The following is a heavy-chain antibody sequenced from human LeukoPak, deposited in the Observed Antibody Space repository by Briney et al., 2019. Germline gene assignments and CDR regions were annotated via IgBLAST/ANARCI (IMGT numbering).Heavy chain of an antibody. CDR3: ASTALVATIVSPSGYYYGMDV. D-gene: IGHD5-12*01. CDR1: GYTFTSYG. CDR2: ISAYNGNT. Sequence: ASVKVSCKASGYTFTSYGISWVRQAPGQGLEWVGWISAYNGNTNYAQKLQGRVTMTTDTSTSTSYMELRSLRSDDTAVYYCASTALVATIVSPSGYYYGMDVWGQGTTVTVSS. J-gene: IGHJ6*02. V-gene: IGHV1-18*01.